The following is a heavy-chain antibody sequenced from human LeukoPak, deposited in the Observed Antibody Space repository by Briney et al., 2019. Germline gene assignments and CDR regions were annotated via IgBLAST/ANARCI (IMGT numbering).Heavy chain of an antibody. J-gene: IGHJ4*02. CDR2: IWYDGSKT. Sequence: HAGGSLRLSCTTSGFTFTNYGINWVRQAPDKGLEWVAAIWYDGSKTSYTDSVKGRFTVSRDISKNTVYLQMNGLKAEDTAVYYCARDDCSTTPCYAYWGQGTLVTVSS. D-gene: IGHD2-2*01. CDR3: ARDDCSTTPCYAY. CDR1: GFTFTNYG. V-gene: IGHV3-33*01.